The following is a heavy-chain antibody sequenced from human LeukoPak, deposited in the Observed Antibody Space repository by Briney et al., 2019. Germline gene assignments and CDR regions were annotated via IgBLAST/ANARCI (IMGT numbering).Heavy chain of an antibody. J-gene: IGHJ5*02. Sequence: SETLSLTCAVYGGSFSGYYWGWLRQPPGKGLEWIGEINHSGSTNYNPSLKSRVTISVDTSKNQFSLKLSSVTAADTAVYYCAKGRFLEWSLRARWFDPWGQGTLVTVSS. D-gene: IGHD3-3*01. CDR1: GGSFSGYY. CDR2: INHSGST. CDR3: AKGRFLEWSLRARWFDP. V-gene: IGHV4-34*01.